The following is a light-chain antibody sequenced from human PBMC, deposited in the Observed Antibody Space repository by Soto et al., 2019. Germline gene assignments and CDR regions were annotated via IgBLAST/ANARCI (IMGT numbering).Light chain of an antibody. CDR1: SSDVGGYNY. V-gene: IGLV2-14*01. Sequence: QSVLTQPASVSGSPGQSITISCTGTSSDVGGYNYVSWYQQHPGKAPKLMIYDVNNRPSGVSDRFSGSKSGDTASLTTSGLQGEDEADYYCSSYPTNGARVFGGGTKLTVL. CDR3: SSYPTNGARV. J-gene: IGLJ3*02. CDR2: DVN.